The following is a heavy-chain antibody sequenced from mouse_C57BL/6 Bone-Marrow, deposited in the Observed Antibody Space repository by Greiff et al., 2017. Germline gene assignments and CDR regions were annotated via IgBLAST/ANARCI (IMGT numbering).Heavy chain of an antibody. CDR1: GYTFTSYW. CDR3: ARDRYPGAMDY. J-gene: IGHJ4*01. Sequence: QVQLQQPGAELVMPGASVKLSCKASGYTFTSYWMHWVKQRPGQGLEWIGEIDPSDSYTNYTQKFKGKSTLTVDKSSSTTYLQLSRLTSEDSAVYYCARDRYPGAMDYWGQGTSVTVSS. V-gene: IGHV1-69*01. D-gene: IGHD2-14*01. CDR2: IDPSDSYT.